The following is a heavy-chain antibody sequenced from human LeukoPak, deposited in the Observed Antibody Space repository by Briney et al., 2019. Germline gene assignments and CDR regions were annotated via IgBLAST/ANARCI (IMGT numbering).Heavy chain of an antibody. CDR3: AKGSGIAATSVGYFDY. CDR2: ISSGGGST. Sequence: GGSLRLSCAASGFTFSSYAMSWVRQAPGKGLEWVSAISSGGGSTYYADSVKGRFTISRDNSKNTLYLQMNSLRAEDTAVYYCAKGSGIAATSVGYFDYWGQGTLVTVSS. D-gene: IGHD6-13*01. J-gene: IGHJ4*02. V-gene: IGHV3-23*01. CDR1: GFTFSSYA.